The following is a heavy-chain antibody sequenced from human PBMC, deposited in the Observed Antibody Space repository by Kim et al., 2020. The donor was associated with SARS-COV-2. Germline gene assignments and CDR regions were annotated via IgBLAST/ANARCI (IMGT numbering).Heavy chain of an antibody. CDR3: AKHDRITMIVMVITTGKDV. CDR2: ISGSGGST. J-gene: IGHJ6*02. D-gene: IGHD3-22*01. Sequence: GGSLRLSCAASGFTFSSYAMSWVRQAPGKGLEWVSAISGSGGSTYYADSVKGRFTISRDNSKNTLYLQMNSLRAEDTAVYYCAKHDRITMIVMVITTGKDVWGQGATVTVSS. V-gene: IGHV3-23*01. CDR1: GFTFSSYA.